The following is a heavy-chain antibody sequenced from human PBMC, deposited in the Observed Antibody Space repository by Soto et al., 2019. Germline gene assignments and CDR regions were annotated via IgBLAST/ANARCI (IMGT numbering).Heavy chain of an antibody. D-gene: IGHD4-4*01. CDR1: GGSIGSGGYY. J-gene: IGHJ6*02. CDR2: IYYSGST. V-gene: IGHV4-31*03. Sequence: SETLSLTCTVSGGSIGSGGYYWSWVRQRPGKGLEWLGYIYYSGSTYYNPSLNGRLTISIDTSKSQFALNLSSVTAADTAVWYCARDSYRVYSGMGVWGHGSSVTVSS. CDR3: ARDSYRVYSGMGV.